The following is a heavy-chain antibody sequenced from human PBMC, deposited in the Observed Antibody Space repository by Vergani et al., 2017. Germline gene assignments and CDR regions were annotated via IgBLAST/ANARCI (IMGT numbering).Heavy chain of an antibody. CDR2: ISYDGSNK. CDR1: GFTFSSYA. V-gene: IGHV3-30-3*01. D-gene: IGHD3-16*02. J-gene: IGHJ4*02. Sequence: VQLVESGGGVVQPGRSLRLSCAASGFTFSSYAMHWVRQAPGKGLEWVAVISYDGSNKYYADSVKGRFTISRDNSKNTLYLQMNSLRAEDTAVYYCATLGDYWGQGTLVTVSS. CDR3: ATLGDY.